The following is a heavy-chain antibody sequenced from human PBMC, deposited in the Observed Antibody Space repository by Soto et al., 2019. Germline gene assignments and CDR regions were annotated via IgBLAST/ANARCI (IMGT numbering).Heavy chain of an antibody. D-gene: IGHD6-19*01. J-gene: IGHJ4*02. V-gene: IGHV3-21*01. CDR3: ARVRSLAVAAKPKSYYFDY. Sequence: GGSLRLSCAASGFSFNIFTMNWVRQAPGKGLEWVSSIRTGSSSIYYADSVQGRFTISRDNAKNSLYLQMNSLRAEDTAVYYCARVRSLAVAAKPKSYYFDYWGQGTLVTVSS. CDR2: IRTGSSSI. CDR1: GFSFNIFT.